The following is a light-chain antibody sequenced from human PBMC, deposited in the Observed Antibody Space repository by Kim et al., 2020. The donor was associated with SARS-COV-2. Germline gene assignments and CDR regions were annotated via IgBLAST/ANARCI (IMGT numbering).Light chain of an antibody. CDR2: GAS. J-gene: IGKJ4*01. CDR1: QSVSSSY. Sequence: PGERATLSCRASQSVSSSYLAWYQQKPGQAPRLLIYGASSRATGIPDRFSGSGSGTDFTLTISRLEPEDFAVYYCQQYGSSPLTFGGGTKVDIK. V-gene: IGKV3-20*01. CDR3: QQYGSSPLT.